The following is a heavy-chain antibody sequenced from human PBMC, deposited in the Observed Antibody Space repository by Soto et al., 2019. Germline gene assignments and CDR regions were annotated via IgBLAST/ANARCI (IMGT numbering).Heavy chain of an antibody. CDR1: GGSISSYY. CDR2: IYYSGST. Sequence: KPSETLSLTCTVSGGSISSYYWSWIRQPPGKGLEWIGYIYYSGSTNYNPSLKSRVTISVDTSKNQFSLKLSSVTAADTAVYYCASWGNYDSSGYGYWGQGTLVTVSS. J-gene: IGHJ4*02. V-gene: IGHV4-59*01. CDR3: ASWGNYDSSGYGY. D-gene: IGHD3-22*01.